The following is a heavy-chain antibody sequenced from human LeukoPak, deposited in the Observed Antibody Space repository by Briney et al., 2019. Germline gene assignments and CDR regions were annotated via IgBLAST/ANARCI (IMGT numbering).Heavy chain of an antibody. D-gene: IGHD6-13*01. Sequence: TLSLTCTVSGGSISSGGYYWSWIRQHPGKGLEWIGYIYYSGSTYYNPSLKSRVTISVDTSKNQFSLKLSSVTAADTAVYYCARGRMWQQLVPEYFDYWGQGTLVTVSS. V-gene: IGHV4-31*03. J-gene: IGHJ4*02. CDR3: ARGRMWQQLVPEYFDY. CDR2: IYYSGST. CDR1: GGSISSGGYY.